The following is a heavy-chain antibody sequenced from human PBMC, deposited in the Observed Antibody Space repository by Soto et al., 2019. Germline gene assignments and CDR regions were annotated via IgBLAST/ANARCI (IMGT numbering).Heavy chain of an antibody. CDR3: AREGYTFGPGAVRAAFDI. J-gene: IGHJ3*02. CDR1: GGTFGSNA. V-gene: IGHV1-69*15. Sequence: QVQLVQSGAEVRRPGSSVKVSCKASGGTFGSNAISWVRQAPGQGLEWMGNIIPIFGTTNNAQKFQGRVTITADESTNTAYTELSCLRSEDTAVYFCAREGYTFGPGAVRAAFDIWGQGTVVTVSS. D-gene: IGHD1-1*01. CDR2: IIPIFGTT.